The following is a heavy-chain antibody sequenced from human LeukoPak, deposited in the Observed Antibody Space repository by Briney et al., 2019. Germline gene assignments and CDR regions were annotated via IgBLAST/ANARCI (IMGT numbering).Heavy chain of an antibody. CDR1: GFTFSSYS. J-gene: IGHJ4*02. V-gene: IGHV3-48*01. Sequence: GGSLRLSCAASGFTFSSYSMNWVRQAPGKGLEWVSYISSSSSTIYYADSVKGRFTISRDNAKNSLYLQMNSLRAEDTAVYYCARTNTSHSFDYWGQGTLVTVSS. CDR2: ISSSSSTI. CDR3: ARTNTSHSFDY.